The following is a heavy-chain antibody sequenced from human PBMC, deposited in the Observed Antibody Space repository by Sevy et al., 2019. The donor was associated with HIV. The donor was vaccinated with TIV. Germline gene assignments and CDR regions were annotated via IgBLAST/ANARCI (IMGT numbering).Heavy chain of an antibody. J-gene: IGHJ6*02. CDR1: GGSITTYY. Sequence: SETLSLTCTVSGGSITTYYWSWIRQPPGKGLEWIGYIYYSGSTNYNPSLKSRVTISVDTSKNQFSLILSSVTAADTAVYYCARGSPSGWNHYYYGMDVWGQGTTVTVSS. CDR3: ARGSPSGWNHYYYGMDV. D-gene: IGHD6-19*01. V-gene: IGHV4-59*01. CDR2: IYYSGST.